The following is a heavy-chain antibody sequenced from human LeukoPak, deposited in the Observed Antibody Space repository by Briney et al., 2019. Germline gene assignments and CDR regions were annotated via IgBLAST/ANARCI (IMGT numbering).Heavy chain of an antibody. J-gene: IGHJ4*02. Sequence: GGSLRLSCAASGFTFSSYSMNWVRQAPGKGLEWIFYISGRSSTIYYADSVKGRFTISRDNAKNSLYLQMNSLRAEDTAVYYCARGRYYDSSGYLPHFDYWGQGTLVTVSS. CDR1: GFTFSSYS. CDR3: ARGRYYDSSGYLPHFDY. CDR2: ISGRSSTI. V-gene: IGHV3-48*04. D-gene: IGHD3-22*01.